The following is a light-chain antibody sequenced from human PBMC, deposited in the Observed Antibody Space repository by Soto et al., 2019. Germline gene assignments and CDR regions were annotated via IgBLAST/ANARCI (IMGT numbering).Light chain of an antibody. Sequence: EIVLTQSPGTLSLSPGERATLSCRASQSVSSSYLAWYQQKPGQAPRLLIYGASSRATGIPDRFSGSGSGKYFTLTISRLEPEDFAVYYCQQYGRSPLTFGGGTKVEIK. CDR2: GAS. J-gene: IGKJ4*01. V-gene: IGKV3-20*01. CDR1: QSVSSSY. CDR3: QQYGRSPLT.